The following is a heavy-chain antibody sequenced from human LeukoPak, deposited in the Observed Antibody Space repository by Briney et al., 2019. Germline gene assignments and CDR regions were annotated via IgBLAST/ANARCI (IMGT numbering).Heavy chain of an antibody. CDR2: ISSSSSTI. V-gene: IGHV3-48*01. CDR1: GFTFSSYS. CDR3: AKGAARFLEWLFFFDY. Sequence: PGGSLRLSCAASGFTFSSYSMNWVRQAPGKGLEWVSYISSSSSTIYYADSVKGRFTISRDNSKNTLYLQMNSLRAEDTAVYYCAKGAARFLEWLFFFDYWGQGTLVTVSS. D-gene: IGHD3-3*01. J-gene: IGHJ4*02.